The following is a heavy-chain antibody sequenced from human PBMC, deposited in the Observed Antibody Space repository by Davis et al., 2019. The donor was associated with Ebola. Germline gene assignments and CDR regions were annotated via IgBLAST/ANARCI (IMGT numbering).Heavy chain of an antibody. V-gene: IGHV3-73*01. CDR3: TSFIQDDDY. J-gene: IGHJ4*02. D-gene: IGHD5-18*01. CDR1: GFTFSSYG. CDR2: IRSKANSYAT. Sequence: GESLKISCAASGFTFSSYGMHWVRQASGKGLEWVGRIRSKANSYATAYAASVKGRFTISRDDSKNTAYLQMNSLKTEDTAVYYCTSFIQDDDYWGQGTLVTVSS.